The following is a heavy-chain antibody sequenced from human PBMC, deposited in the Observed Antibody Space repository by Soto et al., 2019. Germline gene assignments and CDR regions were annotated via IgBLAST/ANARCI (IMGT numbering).Heavy chain of an antibody. D-gene: IGHD1-7*01. Sequence: SETLSLTCRVSGAYISDFSWSWIRQPAGKGLEWIGRITINGNTEKIPSFKSRVTMSIDTSRNHFSLNLQSATAADTALYYCARETGENWTYEAHWVPGTLVTVSS. J-gene: IGHJ1*01. V-gene: IGHV4-4*07. CDR3: ARETGENWTYEAH. CDR1: GAYISDFS. CDR2: ITINGNT.